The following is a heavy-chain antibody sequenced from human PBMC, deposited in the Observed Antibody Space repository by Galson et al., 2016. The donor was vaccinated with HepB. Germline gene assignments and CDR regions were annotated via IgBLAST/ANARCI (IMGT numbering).Heavy chain of an antibody. J-gene: IGHJ4*02. CDR3: AHKRIATAAEPYAC. Sequence: PALVKPTQTLTLTCTFSGFSLTTSGVGVGWIRQPPGQALEWLALIYWDDDKRFSPSLKSRLTITKDTSKNQVVLTMTNMDPVDTATYYCAHKRIATAAEPYACWGQGTLVSVSS. V-gene: IGHV2-5*02. D-gene: IGHD6-13*01. CDR1: GFSLTTSGVG. CDR2: IYWDDDK.